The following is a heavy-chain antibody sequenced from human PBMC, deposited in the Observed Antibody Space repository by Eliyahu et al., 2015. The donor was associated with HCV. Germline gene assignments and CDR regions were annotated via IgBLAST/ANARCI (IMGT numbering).Heavy chain of an antibody. Sequence: EVQLEESGGGLVKPGGSLRLSCAASGLIFSKYSMNWVRQAPGKGLEWVSYISTSSNYIYYAESVKGRFTISRDNAKDSVYLQMDSLRAEDTAVYYCAAEYSSSTTFSDYWGQGTLVTVSS. V-gene: IGHV3-21*01. CDR1: GLIFSKYS. CDR2: ISTSSNYI. CDR3: AAEYSSSTTFSDY. J-gene: IGHJ4*02. D-gene: IGHD6-6*01.